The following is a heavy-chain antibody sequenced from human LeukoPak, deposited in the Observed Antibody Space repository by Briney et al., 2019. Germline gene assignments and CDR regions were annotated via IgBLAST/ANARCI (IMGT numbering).Heavy chain of an antibody. V-gene: IGHV3-30*04. Sequence: GGSLRLSCAASGFTFSSYAMHWVRQAPGKRLEWVAVITYDGSNKYYADSVKGRFTISRDNSKNTLYLQMNSLRAEDTAVYCCARSSNYGTLNWFDPWGQGTLVTVSS. J-gene: IGHJ5*02. CDR2: ITYDGSNK. CDR3: ARSSNYGTLNWFDP. CDR1: GFTFSSYA. D-gene: IGHD4-11*01.